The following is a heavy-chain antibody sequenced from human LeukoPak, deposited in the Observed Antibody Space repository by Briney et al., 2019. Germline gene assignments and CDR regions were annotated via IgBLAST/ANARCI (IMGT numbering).Heavy chain of an antibody. CDR1: GFTFSSYA. CDR3: ANGKRRLLGFGRSPYYMDV. CDR2: ISGSGGST. Sequence: GGSLRLSCAASGFTFSSYAMSWVRQAPGKGLEWVSAISGSGGSTYYADSVKGRFTISRDNSKNTLYLQMNSLRAEDTAVYYCANGKRRLLGFGRSPYYMDVWGKGTTVTVSS. V-gene: IGHV3-23*01. J-gene: IGHJ6*03. D-gene: IGHD3-10*01.